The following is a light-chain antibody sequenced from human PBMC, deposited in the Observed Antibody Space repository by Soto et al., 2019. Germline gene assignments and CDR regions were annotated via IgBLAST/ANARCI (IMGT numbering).Light chain of an antibody. J-gene: IGLJ3*02. Sequence: QSALTQPPSASGSPGQSVTISCTGTSSDVGAYNYVSWYQQYPGKAPKLMIYEVSKRPSGVPDRFSGSKSGKTASLTVSGLQAEDEADYYCRSYAGSNIWVFGGGTKDTVL. V-gene: IGLV2-8*01. CDR3: RSYAGSNIWV. CDR1: SSDVGAYNY. CDR2: EVS.